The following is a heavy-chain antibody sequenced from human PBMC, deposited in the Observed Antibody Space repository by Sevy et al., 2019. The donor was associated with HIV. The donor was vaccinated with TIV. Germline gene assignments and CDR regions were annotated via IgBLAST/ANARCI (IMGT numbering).Heavy chain of an antibody. D-gene: IGHD6-13*01. CDR2: INQDGSEK. V-gene: IGHV3-7*01. J-gene: IGHJ6*02. CDR1: GFTFNSYW. CDR3: ATEGSNWDTYYYYYGMDV. Sequence: RGSLRLSCAASGFTFNSYWMSWVRQAPGKGLEWVANINQDGSEKYYVDSVKGRFTISRDNAKNSLYLQMNSLRVDDTALYYCATEGSNWDTYYYYYGMDVWGQGTTVTVSS.